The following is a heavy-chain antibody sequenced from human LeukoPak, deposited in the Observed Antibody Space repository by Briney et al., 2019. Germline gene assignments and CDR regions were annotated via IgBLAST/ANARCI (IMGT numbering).Heavy chain of an antibody. CDR1: GLTFRDHY. J-gene: IGHJ5*02. V-gene: IGHV3-11*01. Sequence: GGSLRLSCAASGLTFRDHYMSWTRQAPGKGQEWVAYISSSGTSIQYADSVKGRFTLSRDVATNSLFLQMNSLRAEDTAVYYCARCIGNSDCKWFDPWGQGTLVTVSA. CDR2: ISSSGTSI. D-gene: IGHD4-23*01. CDR3: ARCIGNSDCKWFDP.